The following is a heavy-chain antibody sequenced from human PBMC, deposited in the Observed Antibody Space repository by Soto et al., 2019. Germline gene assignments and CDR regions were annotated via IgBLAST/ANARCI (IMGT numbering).Heavy chain of an antibody. CDR3: ARESIAVAANWFDP. Sequence: EVQLVESGGGLVKPGGSLRLSCAASGFTFSSYSMNWVRQAPGKGLEWVSSISSSSSYIYYADSVKGRFTISRDNAKNSLYLQMNSLRAEDTAVYYCARESIAVAANWFDPWGQGTLVTVSS. J-gene: IGHJ5*02. CDR2: ISSSSSYI. D-gene: IGHD6-19*01. V-gene: IGHV3-21*01. CDR1: GFTFSSYS.